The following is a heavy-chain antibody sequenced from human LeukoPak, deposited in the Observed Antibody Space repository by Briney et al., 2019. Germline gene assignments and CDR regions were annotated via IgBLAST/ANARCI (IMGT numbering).Heavy chain of an antibody. CDR1: GYTFTGYY. CDR3: ARGAAGAMVIETPPRRP. CDR2: INPNSGGT. D-gene: IGHD5-18*01. Sequence: GASVKVSCKASGYTFTGYYMHWVRQAPGQGLEWMGWINPNSGGTNYAQKFQGRVTMTRDTSISTAYMELSRLRSDDTAVYYCARGAAGAMVIETPPRRPWGQGTLVTVSS. V-gene: IGHV1-2*02. J-gene: IGHJ5*02.